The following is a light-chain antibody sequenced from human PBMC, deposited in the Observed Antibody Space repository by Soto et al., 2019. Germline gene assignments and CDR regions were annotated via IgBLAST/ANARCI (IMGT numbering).Light chain of an antibody. J-gene: IGKJ3*01. CDR2: AAS. CDR1: QGIANY. V-gene: IGKV1-27*01. CDR3: QKYNGAPFT. Sequence: DIQMTQSPSSLSASVGDRVTITCRASQGIANYLAWYQQKPGKVPKLLIYAASTLEPGVPSRFSGSGFGTDFTLSISSLQPEGFATYYCQKYNGAPFTFGPGTKVDIK.